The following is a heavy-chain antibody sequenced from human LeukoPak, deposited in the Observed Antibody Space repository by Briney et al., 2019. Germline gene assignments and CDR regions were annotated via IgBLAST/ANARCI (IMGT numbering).Heavy chain of an antibody. Sequence: GGSLRLSSATSGFSLDTYPMHCVRQAPGRGLEWVAVVSPDVSNRHYMESVKGRVTISRDSFENTLHLQMDNLRGEDTALYYCARQGSELQYYLKYVDGWCRGTTVTVSS. V-gene: IGHV3-30*10. CDR3: ARQGSELQYYLKYVDG. D-gene: IGHD2/OR15-2a*01. J-gene: IGHJ6*03. CDR2: VSPDVSNR. CDR1: GFSLDTYP.